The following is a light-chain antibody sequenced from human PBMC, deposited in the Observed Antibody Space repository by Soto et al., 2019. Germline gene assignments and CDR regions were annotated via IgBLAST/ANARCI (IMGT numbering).Light chain of an antibody. CDR1: TSDVGGYNY. J-gene: IGLJ1*01. CDR3: SSYTNTATLDYV. Sequence: QSVLTQPASVSGSPGQSITISCTGSTSDVGGYNYVSWYQQHPGKAPKLMIYGVSNRPSGVSDRFSGSKSGNTASLTISGLQAEDEAEYYCSSYTNTATLDYVFGTATKLTVL. CDR2: GVS. V-gene: IGLV2-14*01.